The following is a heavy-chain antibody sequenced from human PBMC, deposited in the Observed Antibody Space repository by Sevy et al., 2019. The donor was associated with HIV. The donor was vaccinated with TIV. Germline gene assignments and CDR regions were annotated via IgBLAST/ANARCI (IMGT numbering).Heavy chain of an antibody. V-gene: IGHV2-5*02. CDR3: VEHLYYYGSGTWPPDS. J-gene: IGHJ4*02. D-gene: IGHD3-10*01. CDR2: IYWDDAK. Sequence: ITLQVWSYAGEPTQTLTLTCTFSGFSLSTSGVGVGWIRQPPGKALEWLALIYWDDAKVYSPSLKTRLTVTKETSKNPVVLTMTNVDPADTATYFGVEHLYYYGSGTWPPDSWGQGTLVTVSS. CDR1: GFSLSTSGVG.